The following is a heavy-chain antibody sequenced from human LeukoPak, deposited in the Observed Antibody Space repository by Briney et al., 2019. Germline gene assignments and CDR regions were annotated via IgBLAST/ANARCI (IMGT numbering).Heavy chain of an antibody. Sequence: SQTLSLTCAISGDSVSINSAAWDWVRQSPSRGLELLGRTYYRSKWYNDYAVSVKGRITINPDTSKNQFSLQLNSVTPEDTAVYYCARDRWLVRGYFDFWGQGTLVTVSS. CDR3: ARDRWLVRGYFDF. V-gene: IGHV6-1*01. J-gene: IGHJ4*02. CDR1: GDSVSINSAA. D-gene: IGHD6-19*01. CDR2: TYYRSKWYN.